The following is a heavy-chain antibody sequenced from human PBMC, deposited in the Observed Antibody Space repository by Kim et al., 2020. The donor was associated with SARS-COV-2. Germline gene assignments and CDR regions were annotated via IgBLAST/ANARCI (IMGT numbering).Heavy chain of an antibody. V-gene: IGHV1-69*13. CDR3: AYTPTPTYYYGSGSYYHQNHYYYYYGMDV. CDR1: GGTFSSYA. J-gene: IGHJ6*02. D-gene: IGHD3-10*01. Sequence: SVKVSCKASGGTFSSYAISWVRQAPGQGLEWMGGIIPIFGTANYAQKFQGRVTITADESTSTAYMELSSLRSEDTAVYYCAYTPTPTYYYGSGSYYHQNHYYYYYGMDVWGQGTTVTVSS. CDR2: IIPIFGTA.